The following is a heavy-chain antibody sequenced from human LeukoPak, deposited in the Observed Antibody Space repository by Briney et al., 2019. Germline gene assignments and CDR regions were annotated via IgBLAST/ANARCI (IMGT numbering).Heavy chain of an antibody. CDR3: ARLTQGMYYYGSGSRLFDY. D-gene: IGHD3-10*01. CDR2: IYYSGST. CDR1: GGSINSPNSY. J-gene: IGHJ4*02. V-gene: IGHV4-39*01. Sequence: SETLSLTCTVSGGSINSPNSYWGWIRQPPGKGLEWIGSIYYSGSTYYNPSLKSRVTISVDTSKNQFSLKLSSVTAADTAVYYCARLTQGMYYYGSGSRLFDYWGQGTLVTVSS.